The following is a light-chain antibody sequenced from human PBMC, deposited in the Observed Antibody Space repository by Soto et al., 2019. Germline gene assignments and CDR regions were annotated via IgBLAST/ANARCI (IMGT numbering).Light chain of an antibody. V-gene: IGKV1-27*01. CDR2: VAS. CDR1: QGITSY. Sequence: DIQMAQSPSSLSASIGDRVTITCRASQGITSYLAWYQQKPGKVPKALIYVASTLQSGVPSRFSGSGSGTEFTLTISSLQPEDVAIYYCQKYDGPPFTFGPGTTVDIK. J-gene: IGKJ3*01. CDR3: QKYDGPPFT.